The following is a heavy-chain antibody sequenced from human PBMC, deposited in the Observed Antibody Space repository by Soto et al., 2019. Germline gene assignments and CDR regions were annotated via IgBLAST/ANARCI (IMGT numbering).Heavy chain of an antibody. CDR3: TRESSTIPFDP. V-gene: IGHV3-33*01. J-gene: IGHJ5*02. CDR2: TWYDGSNK. CDR1: GFTFSSYG. D-gene: IGHD2-2*01. Sequence: GGSLRLSCAASGFTFSSYGMHWVRQAPGKGLEWVAVTWYDGSNKYYADSVKGRFTISRDNSKNTLYLQINSRRAEDTAVYYCTRESSTIPFDPWCQGMLVTVSS.